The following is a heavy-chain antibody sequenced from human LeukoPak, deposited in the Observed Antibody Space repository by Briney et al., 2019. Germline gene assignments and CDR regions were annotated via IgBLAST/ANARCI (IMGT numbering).Heavy chain of an antibody. Sequence: ASVKVSCKASGYTFTNYGISWVRQAPGQGLEWMGWISAYNGNTKYAQKLQGRVTMTTDTSTSTAYMELRSLRSDDTAVYYCARDTYYYGSGSSYYFDYWGQGTLVTVSS. CDR1: GYTFTNYG. J-gene: IGHJ4*02. CDR3: ARDTYYYGSGSSYYFDY. D-gene: IGHD3-10*01. CDR2: ISAYNGNT. V-gene: IGHV1-18*01.